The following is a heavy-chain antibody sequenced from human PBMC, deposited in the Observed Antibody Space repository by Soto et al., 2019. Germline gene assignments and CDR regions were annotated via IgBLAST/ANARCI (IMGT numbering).Heavy chain of an antibody. CDR3: ASLSLLNDYGDRPHDY. CDR2: IYYSGST. J-gene: IGHJ4*02. CDR1: GGSISSYC. D-gene: IGHD4-17*01. V-gene: IGHV4-59*01. Sequence: SETLSLTCTVAGGSISSYCWSWIRQPPGKGLEWIGYIYYSGSTNYNPSLKSRVTISVDTSKNQFSLKLSSVTAADTAVYYCASLSLLNDYGDRPHDYWGQGPLVTVSS.